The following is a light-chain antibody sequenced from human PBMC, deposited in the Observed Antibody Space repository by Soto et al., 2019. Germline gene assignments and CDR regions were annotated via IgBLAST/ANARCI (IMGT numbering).Light chain of an antibody. CDR2: GAS. J-gene: IGKJ5*01. Sequence: EIVLTQSPGTLSLSPGERATLSCRASQSVSSSYLAWYQQKPGQAPRLLIYGASSRATGIPDRFSGSGSGTDFTLTTSRLEPEDFAVYYCKTYGSSLTTSGQGTRMESK. CDR1: QSVSSSY. V-gene: IGKV3-20*01. CDR3: KTYGSSLTT.